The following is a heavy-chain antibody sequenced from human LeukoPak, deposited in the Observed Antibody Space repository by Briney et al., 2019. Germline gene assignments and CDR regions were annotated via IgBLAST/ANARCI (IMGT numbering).Heavy chain of an antibody. V-gene: IGHV3-30*03. D-gene: IGHD6-13*01. Sequence: GGSLRLSCAASGFTFSSYGMHWVRQAPGKGLEWVAVISYDGSNKYYADSVKGRFTISRDNSKNTLYLQMNSLRAEDTAVYYCARDTDSWDSYYFDYWGQGTLVTVSS. CDR1: GFTFSSYG. CDR3: ARDTDSWDSYYFDY. CDR2: ISYDGSNK. J-gene: IGHJ4*02.